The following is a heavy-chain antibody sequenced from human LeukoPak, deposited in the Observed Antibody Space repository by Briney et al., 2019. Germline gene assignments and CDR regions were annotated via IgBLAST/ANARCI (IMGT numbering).Heavy chain of an antibody. D-gene: IGHD3-10*01. CDR1: VFTFSKYW. J-gene: IGHJ4*02. V-gene: IGHV3-74*01. CDR3: AKVMTRTMVRGVPPSDY. CDR2: INTDGTGT. Sequence: GGSLRLSCAASVFTFSKYWMLWVRQAPGKGLESVSRINTDGTGTNYADSVKGRFTISRDNSKNTLFLQMNSLRAEDTAVYYCAKVMTRTMVRGVPPSDYWGQGTLVTVSS.